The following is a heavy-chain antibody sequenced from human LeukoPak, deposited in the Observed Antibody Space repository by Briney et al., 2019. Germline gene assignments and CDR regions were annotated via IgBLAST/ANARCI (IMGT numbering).Heavy chain of an antibody. CDR3: ARTRDSSSGWYGGYYFDY. CDR2: IYQSGST. V-gene: IGHV4-38-2*02. Sequence: SETLSLTCTVSGYSIRSGYYWGWIRQPPGKGLEWIGSIYQSGSTYYNPSLRSRVTTSVDTSKNQFSLKLSSVTAADTAVYYCARTRDSSSGWYGGYYFDYWGQGTLVTVSS. D-gene: IGHD6-19*01. CDR1: GYSIRSGYY. J-gene: IGHJ4*02.